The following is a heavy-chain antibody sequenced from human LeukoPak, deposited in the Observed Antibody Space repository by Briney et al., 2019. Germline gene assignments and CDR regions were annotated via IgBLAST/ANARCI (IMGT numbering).Heavy chain of an antibody. V-gene: IGHV4-30-4*08. CDR2: IYYSGST. D-gene: IGHD2-2*01. Sequence: PSETLSLTCTVSGGSISSGDYYWSWIRQPPGKGLEWIGYIYYSGSTYYNPSLKSRVTISVDTSKNQFSLKLSSVTAADTAVYYCARGWGSTSSNYFDPWGQGTLVTVSS. J-gene: IGHJ5*02. CDR1: GGSISSGDYY. CDR3: ARGWGSTSSNYFDP.